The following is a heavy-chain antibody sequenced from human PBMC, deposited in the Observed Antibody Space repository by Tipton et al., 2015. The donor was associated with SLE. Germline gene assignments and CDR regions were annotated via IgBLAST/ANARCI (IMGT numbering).Heavy chain of an antibody. CDR3: ASRLRGKDY. D-gene: IGHD3-10*01. J-gene: IGHJ4*02. V-gene: IGHV4-59*12. CDR2: IYYSGST. Sequence: TLSLTCTVSDYSISSYYWSWIRQPPGKGLEWIGYIYYSGSTNYNPSLKSRVTISVDTSKNQFSLKLSSVTAADTAVYYCASRLRGKDYWGQGTLVTISS. CDR1: DYSISSYY.